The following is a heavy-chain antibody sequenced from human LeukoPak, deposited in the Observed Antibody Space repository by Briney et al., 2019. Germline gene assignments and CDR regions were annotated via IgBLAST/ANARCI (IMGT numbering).Heavy chain of an antibody. V-gene: IGHV3-30*18. CDR1: GFTFSSYA. J-gene: IGHJ4*02. CDR3: AKDHGDY. CDR2: ISYDGSNK. D-gene: IGHD5-24*01. Sequence: GGSLRLSCAASGFTFSSYAMSWVRQAPGKGLEWVAVISYDGSNKYYADSVKGRFTISRDNSKNTLYLQMNSLRAEDTAVYYCAKDHGDYWGQGTLVTVSS.